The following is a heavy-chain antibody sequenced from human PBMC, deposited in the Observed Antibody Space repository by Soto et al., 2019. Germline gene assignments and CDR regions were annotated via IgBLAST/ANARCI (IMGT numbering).Heavy chain of an antibody. CDR2: ISGSGGST. J-gene: IGHJ3*02. CDR3: AKDRGYYGSGSHDAFDI. V-gene: IGHV3-23*01. D-gene: IGHD3-10*01. Sequence: PGGSLRLSCAASGFTFSSYAMSWVRQAPGKGLEWVSAISGSGGSTYYADSVKGRFTISRDNSKNTLYLQMNSLRAEDTVLYYCAKDRGYYGSGSHDAFDIWGQGTMVTVSS. CDR1: GFTFSSYA.